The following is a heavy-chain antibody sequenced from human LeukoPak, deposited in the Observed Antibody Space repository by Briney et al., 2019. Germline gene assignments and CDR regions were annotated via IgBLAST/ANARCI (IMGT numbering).Heavy chain of an antibody. V-gene: IGHV4-30-2*01. CDR1: GGSISSGGYY. D-gene: IGHD1-26*01. J-gene: IGHJ4*02. CDR2: IYHSGST. Sequence: SETLSLTCTVSGGSISSGGYYWSWIRQPPGKGLEWIGYIYHSGSTYYNPSLKSRVTISVDRSKNQFSLKLSSVTAADTAVYYCARDSIVGATSHYWGQGTLVTVSS. CDR3: ARDSIVGATSHY.